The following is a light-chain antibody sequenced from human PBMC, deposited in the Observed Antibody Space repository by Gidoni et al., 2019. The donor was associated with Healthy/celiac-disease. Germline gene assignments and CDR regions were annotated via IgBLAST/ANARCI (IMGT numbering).Light chain of an antibody. CDR2: DAS. CDR1: QSVSSY. V-gene: IGKV3-11*01. Sequence: EIVLTQSPATLSLSPGERATLSCRASQSVSSYLAWYQQKPGQAPRLLIYDASNRATGIPARFSGSGSGTDFTLTISSLEPEDFAVYYCQRGFTFGPXTKVDIK. J-gene: IGKJ3*01. CDR3: QRGFT.